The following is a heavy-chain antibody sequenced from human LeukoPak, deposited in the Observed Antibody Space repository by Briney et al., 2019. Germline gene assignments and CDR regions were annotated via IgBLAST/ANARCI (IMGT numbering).Heavy chain of an antibody. J-gene: IGHJ3*02. CDR3: AKSIQQLLRGALDT. Sequence: GGSQRLSCAASGFTFSSHTLTWVRQARGKGLEGVSGFSIVGDGTFYADSVRGRFTISRDNSKNTLFLQMNSLGAEGTAVYYCAKSIQQLLRGALDTWGQGTMVTVSS. D-gene: IGHD6-13*01. V-gene: IGHV3-23*01. CDR2: FSIVGDGT. CDR1: GFTFSSHT.